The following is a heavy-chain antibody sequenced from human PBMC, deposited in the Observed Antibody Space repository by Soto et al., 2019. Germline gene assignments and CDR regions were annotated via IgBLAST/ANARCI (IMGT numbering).Heavy chain of an antibody. Sequence: SETLSLTCTVSGGSISSYYWSWIRQPPGKGLEWIGYIYYSRSTNYNPSLKSRVTISVDTSKNQFSLKLSSVTAADTAVYYCARGSFQYDILTGYYPLDYWGQGTLVTVSS. CDR1: GGSISSYY. D-gene: IGHD3-9*01. J-gene: IGHJ4*02. CDR3: ARGSFQYDILTGYYPLDY. V-gene: IGHV4-59*01. CDR2: IYYSRST.